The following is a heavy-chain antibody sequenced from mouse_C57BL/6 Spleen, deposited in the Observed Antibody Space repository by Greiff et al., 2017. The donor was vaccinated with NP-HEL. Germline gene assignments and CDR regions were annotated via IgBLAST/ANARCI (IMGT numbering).Heavy chain of an antibody. CDR1: GYTFTSYW. J-gene: IGHJ2*01. CDR2: IDPNSGGT. Sequence: KQSCKASGYTFTSYWMHWVKQRPGRGLEWIGRIDPNSGGTKYNEKFKSKATLTVDKPSSTAYMQLSSLTSEDSAVYYCARREVRFYYFDYWGQGTTLTVSS. D-gene: IGHD2-14*01. V-gene: IGHV1-72*01. CDR3: ARREVRFYYFDY.